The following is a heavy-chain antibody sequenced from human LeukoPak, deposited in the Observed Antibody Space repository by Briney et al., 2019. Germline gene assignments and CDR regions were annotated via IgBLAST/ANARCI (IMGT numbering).Heavy chain of an antibody. CDR2: IYYSGST. D-gene: IGHD2-2*01. CDR3: ARATRSTGFDY. Sequence: SETLSLTCAVYGGSFSGYYWSWIRQSPGKGLEWIGYIYYSGSTYYNPSLKSRVTISVDTSKNQFSLKLSSVTAADTAVYYCARATRSTGFDYWGQGTLVTVSS. CDR1: GGSFSGYY. J-gene: IGHJ4*02. V-gene: IGHV4-34*09.